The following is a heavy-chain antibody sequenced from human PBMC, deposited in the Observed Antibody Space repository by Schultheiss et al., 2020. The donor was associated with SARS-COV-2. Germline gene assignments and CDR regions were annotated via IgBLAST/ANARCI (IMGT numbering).Heavy chain of an antibody. CDR2: MNPNSGNT. Sequence: ASVKVSCKASGYTFTSYDINWVRQATGQGLEWMGWMNPNSGNTNYAQKLQGRVTMTTDTSTSTAYMELSRLRSDDTAVYYCAREGGTYGSGWVNWFDPWGQGTLVTVSS. D-gene: IGHD3-10*01. J-gene: IGHJ5*02. CDR3: AREGGTYGSGWVNWFDP. V-gene: IGHV1-8*01. CDR1: GYTFTSYD.